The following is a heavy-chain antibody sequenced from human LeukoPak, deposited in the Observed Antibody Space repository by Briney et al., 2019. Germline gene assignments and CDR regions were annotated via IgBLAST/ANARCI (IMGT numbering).Heavy chain of an antibody. Sequence: PGGSLRLSCAASGFSFSSYSMNWVRQAPGKGLEWVSYISSSSTTIYYADSVEGRFTISRDNAKNSLYVQMNSLRAEDTAVYYGARDRRPLLTYPDTFDIWGQGTMVTISS. CDR3: ARDRRPLLTYPDTFDI. V-gene: IGHV3-48*01. J-gene: IGHJ3*02. D-gene: IGHD6-6*01. CDR2: ISSSSTTI. CDR1: GFSFSSYS.